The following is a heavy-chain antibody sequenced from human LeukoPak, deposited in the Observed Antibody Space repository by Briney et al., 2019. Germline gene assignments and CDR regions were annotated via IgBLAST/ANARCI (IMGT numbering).Heavy chain of an antibody. CDR1: GFTFSSYW. Sequence: HPGGSLRLSCAAYGFTFSSYWMSWVRQAPGKGLEWVANIKQDGSEKYYVDSVKGRFTISRDNAKNSLYLQMNSLRADDTAVYYCAGDSPPDMWGQGTMVTVSS. V-gene: IGHV3-7*01. CDR3: AGDSPPDM. J-gene: IGHJ3*02. CDR2: IKQDGSEK.